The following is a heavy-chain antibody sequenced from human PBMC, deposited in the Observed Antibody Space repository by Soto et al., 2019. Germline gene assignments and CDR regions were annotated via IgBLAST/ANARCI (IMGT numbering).Heavy chain of an antibody. CDR3: ARAAPTAMVISYFDY. CDR2: IQYRGST. CDR1: DDSITSGAYY. D-gene: IGHD5-18*01. V-gene: IGHV4-39*07. J-gene: IGHJ4*02. Sequence: SETLSLTCTVSDDSITSGAYYWGLIRQPPGKGLEWIGTIQYRGSTYYNPSLKSRVTMSLDTSKNQYSLRLSSVTAADTAVYYCARAAPTAMVISYFDYWGQGTLVTVSS.